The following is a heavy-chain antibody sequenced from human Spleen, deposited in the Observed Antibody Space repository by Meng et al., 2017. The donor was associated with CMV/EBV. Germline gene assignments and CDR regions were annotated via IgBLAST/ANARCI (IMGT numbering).Heavy chain of an antibody. D-gene: IGHD2-2*02. CDR3: ASTYCSSTSCDTGYYYYYGMDV. V-gene: IGHV3-21*01. J-gene: IGHJ6*02. Sequence: GGSLRLSCAASGFTFSGSAMHWVRQAPGKGLEWVSSISSSSSYIYYADSVKGRFTISRDNAKNSLYLQMNSLRAEDTAVYYCASTYCSSTSCDTGYYYYYGMDVWGQGTTVTVSS. CDR1: GFTFSGSA. CDR2: ISSSSSYI.